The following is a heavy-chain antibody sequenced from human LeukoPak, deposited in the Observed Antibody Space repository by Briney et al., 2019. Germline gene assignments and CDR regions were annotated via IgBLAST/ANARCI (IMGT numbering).Heavy chain of an antibody. J-gene: IGHJ6*02. D-gene: IGHD4-17*01. Sequence: SVKVSCKASGFTFTSSAVQWVRQARGQRLEWIGWIVVGSGNTNYAQKFQGRVTMTRDTSTSTVYMELSSLRSEDTAVYYCARDIYGDYEGEGMEYGMDVWGQGTTVTVSS. CDR3: ARDIYGDYEGEGMEYGMDV. V-gene: IGHV1-58*01. CDR2: IVVGSGNT. CDR1: GFTFTSSA.